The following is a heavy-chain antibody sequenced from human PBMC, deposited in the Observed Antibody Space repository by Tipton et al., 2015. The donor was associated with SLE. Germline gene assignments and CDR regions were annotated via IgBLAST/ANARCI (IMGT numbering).Heavy chain of an antibody. CDR2: IKQDGTEK. CDR1: GFTFSTYW. CDR3: ATSPDYGSHFDY. Sequence: SLRLSCAASGFTFSTYWMSWVRQAPGKGLEWVANIKQDGTEKCYVDSVKGRFTISRDNTKNSLYLQMNSLRADDTAVYFCATSPDYGSHFDYWGQGTLVTVSS. J-gene: IGHJ4*02. D-gene: IGHD4-17*01. V-gene: IGHV3-7*01.